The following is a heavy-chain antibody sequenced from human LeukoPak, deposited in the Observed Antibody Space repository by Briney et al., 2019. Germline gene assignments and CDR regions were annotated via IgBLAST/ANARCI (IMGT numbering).Heavy chain of an antibody. Sequence: ASVKVSCKASGYDFTSYGLTWVRQAPGQGLEWMGWIRVYNGETYYAQNLQDRVTMTTDTSTSTAYMELRSLRSDDTAVYYCARENNDYSNFWDDAFDIWGQGTMVTVSS. CDR3: ARENNDYSNFWDDAFDI. CDR1: GYDFTSYG. D-gene: IGHD4-4*01. CDR2: IRVYNGET. V-gene: IGHV1-18*01. J-gene: IGHJ3*02.